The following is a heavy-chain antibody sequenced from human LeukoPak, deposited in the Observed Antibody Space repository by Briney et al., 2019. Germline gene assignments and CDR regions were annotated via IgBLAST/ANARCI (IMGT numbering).Heavy chain of an antibody. V-gene: IGHV3-7*03. CDR3: AKYYLSSWAPDAFDI. CDR2: IKQDGSEK. D-gene: IGHD6-6*01. Sequence: GGSLRLSCAASGFTFSTYWMSWVRQAPGKGLEWVANIKQDGSEKKYVDSVKGRFTISRDNSKNTLYLQMNSLRAEDTAVYYCAKYYLSSWAPDAFDIWGQGTMVTVSS. J-gene: IGHJ3*02. CDR1: GFTFSTYW.